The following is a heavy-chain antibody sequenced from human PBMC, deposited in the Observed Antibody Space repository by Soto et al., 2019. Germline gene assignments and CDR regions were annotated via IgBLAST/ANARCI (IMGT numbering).Heavy chain of an antibody. D-gene: IGHD2-2*01. CDR1: GYTFTSYD. CDR3: ARAPRRGCCSSTSCSPNCLDP. J-gene: IGHJ5*02. Sequence: ASVKVSCKASGYTFTSYDINWVRQATGQGLEWMGWMNPNSGNTGYAQKFQGRVTMTRNTSISTASMELSSLRSEDPAVYYCARAPRRGCCSSTSCSPNCLDPWGQGTLVTVSS. V-gene: IGHV1-8*01. CDR2: MNPNSGNT.